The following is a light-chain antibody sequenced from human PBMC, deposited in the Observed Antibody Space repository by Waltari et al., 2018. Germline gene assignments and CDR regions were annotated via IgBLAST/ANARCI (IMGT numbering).Light chain of an antibody. V-gene: IGKV3-20*01. CDR3: QNHERLPAT. CDR2: ASS. J-gene: IGKJ1*01. Sequence: IVLTQSPGTLSLSPGERATLACRARQSVSSYLAWYQQRPGQAPRLLIYASSTRATGIPDRFSGSGYGTDFTLTISRLEPEDFAVYYCQNHERLPATFGQGTKVEIK. CDR1: QSVSSY.